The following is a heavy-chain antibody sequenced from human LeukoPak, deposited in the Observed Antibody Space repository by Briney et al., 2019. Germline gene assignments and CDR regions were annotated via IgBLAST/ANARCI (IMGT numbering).Heavy chain of an antibody. J-gene: IGHJ4*02. CDR2: INPSAGST. V-gene: IGHV1-46*04. D-gene: IGHD5-18*01. Sequence: ASVKVSCKASGYTFTRYYMHWVRQAPGQGLEWMGIINPSAGSTSCAPKLQGRVTLTRDTSTSTVYMELSSLGYEDTAIYYCARAPDNYGIDDYWGQGTLLTVSS. CDR3: ARAPDNYGIDDY. CDR1: GYTFTRYY.